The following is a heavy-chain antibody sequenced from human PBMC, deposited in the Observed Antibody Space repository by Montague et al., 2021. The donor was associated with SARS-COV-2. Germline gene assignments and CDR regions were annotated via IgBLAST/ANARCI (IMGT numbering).Heavy chain of an antibody. CDR1: GGSISSGEYY. Sequence: TLSLTCTVSGGSISSGEYYWNWIRQLPGKGLEWIGYIHYSGSTYYHPSLKGRVSISVDRSKNQLSLKLWSVSAADTAVYFCARDRDEAAAGTRECDPWGQGTHVTVSS. V-gene: IGHV4-31*03. J-gene: IGHJ5*02. CDR3: ARDRDEAAAGTRECDP. D-gene: IGHD6-13*01. CDR2: IHYSGST.